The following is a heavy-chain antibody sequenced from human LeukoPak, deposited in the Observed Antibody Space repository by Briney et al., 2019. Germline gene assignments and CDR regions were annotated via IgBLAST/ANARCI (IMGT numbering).Heavy chain of an antibody. Sequence: SETLSLTCTVSGGSISSSSYYWGWIRQPPGKGLKWIGSIYYSGSTYYNPSLKSRVTISVDTSKNQFSLKLSSVTAADTAVYYCATAAEYCSSTSCYNWFDPWGQGTLVTVSS. CDR2: IYYSGST. CDR3: ATAAEYCSSTSCYNWFDP. D-gene: IGHD2-2*01. J-gene: IGHJ5*02. V-gene: IGHV4-39*01. CDR1: GGSISSSSYY.